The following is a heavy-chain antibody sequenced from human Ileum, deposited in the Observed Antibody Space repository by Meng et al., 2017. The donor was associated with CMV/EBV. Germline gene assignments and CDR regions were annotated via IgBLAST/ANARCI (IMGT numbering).Heavy chain of an antibody. CDR3: ARAAARGVPVDY. CDR1: GVSISNYY. D-gene: IGHD3-10*01. V-gene: IGHV4-4*07. J-gene: IGHJ4*02. Sequence: QVPLHGSGPGTVTPSETLSLTRSVSGVSISNYYWTWIRQPAGKGLESIGRVSPGGIEYNPSLMSRVTMSLDTSRNQLSLNLNSVTAADTAVYYCARAAARGVPVDYWGQGILVTVSS. CDR2: VSPGGI.